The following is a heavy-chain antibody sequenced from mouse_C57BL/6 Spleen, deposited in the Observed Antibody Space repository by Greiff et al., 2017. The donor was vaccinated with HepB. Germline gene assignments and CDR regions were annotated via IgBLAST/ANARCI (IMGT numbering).Heavy chain of an antibody. Sequence: VQLKQSGPELVKPGASVKMSCKASGYTFTDYNMHWVKQSHGKSLEWIGYINPNNGGTSYNQKFKGKATLTVNKSSSTAYMELRSLTSEDSAVYYCARERGEYDPLAYWGQGTLVTVSA. J-gene: IGHJ3*01. V-gene: IGHV1-22*01. CDR1: GYTFTDYN. D-gene: IGHD2-10*02. CDR2: INPNNGGT. CDR3: ARERGEYDPLAY.